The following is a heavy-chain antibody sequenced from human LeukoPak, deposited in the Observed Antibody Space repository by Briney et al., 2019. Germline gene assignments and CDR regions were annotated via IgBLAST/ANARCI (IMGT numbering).Heavy chain of an antibody. D-gene: IGHD3-3*01. J-gene: IGHJ4*02. CDR2: ISGSGGST. Sequence: TGGSLRLSCAASGFTFSSYAMSWVRQAPGRGREWVSSISGSGGSTYYADSVKGRFTISRDNSKDTLYLQMHSLRGEDTAVYFCAKDRDYDFWSGYYWDNWGQGTLVTVSS. CDR1: GFTFSSYA. CDR3: AKDRDYDFWSGYYWDN. V-gene: IGHV3-23*01.